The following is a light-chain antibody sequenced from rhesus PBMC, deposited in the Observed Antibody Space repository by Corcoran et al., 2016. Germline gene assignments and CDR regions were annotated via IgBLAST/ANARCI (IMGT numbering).Light chain of an antibody. CDR3: SSYAGSNTFI. CDR2: EVS. J-gene: IGLJ1*01. CDR1: SSDIGGYNY. V-gene: IGLV2-32*02. Sequence: QTALTQPRSVYGSPGQSITISCTGTSSDIGGYNYVSWYQQHPGTAPKLMIYEVSKRPSGVPDRFSGSKSGNTASLTISGLPAEDEADYYCSSYAGSNTFIFGAGTRLTVL.